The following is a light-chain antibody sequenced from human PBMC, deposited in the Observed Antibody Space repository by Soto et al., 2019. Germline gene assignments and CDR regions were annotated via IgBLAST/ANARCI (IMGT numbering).Light chain of an antibody. V-gene: IGKV3-11*01. CDR3: QQRSNWPRFT. CDR1: QSVSSY. Sequence: EIVLTQSPATLSLSPGERATLSFRASQSVSSYLAWYQQKPGQAPRLLIYDASNRATGIPARFSGSGSGTDFTLTISSLEPEDFAVYYCQQRSNWPRFTFGPGTKVDI. J-gene: IGKJ3*01. CDR2: DAS.